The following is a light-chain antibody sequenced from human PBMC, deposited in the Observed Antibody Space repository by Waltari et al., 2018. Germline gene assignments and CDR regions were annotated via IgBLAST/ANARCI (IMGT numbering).Light chain of an antibody. J-gene: IGLJ2*01. CDR3: ETWDSNTRV. CDR2: LEGSGSY. V-gene: IGLV4-60*03. Sequence: QPVLTQSSSASASLGSSVKLTCTLSSGHSSYIIACHQQQPGKAPRYLMKLEGSGSYNKGSGVPDRFSGSSSGADRYLTISNLQSEDEADYYCETWDSNTRVFGGGTKLTVL. CDR1: SGHSSYI.